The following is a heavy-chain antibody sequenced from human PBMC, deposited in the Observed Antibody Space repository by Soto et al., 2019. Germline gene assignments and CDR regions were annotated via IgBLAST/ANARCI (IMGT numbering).Heavy chain of an antibody. J-gene: IGHJ5*02. CDR2: IYYSGST. V-gene: IGHV4-61*01. CDR1: GGSVSSGSYY. CDR3: ARDVVDFWSGYYTGGHWFDP. D-gene: IGHD3-3*01. Sequence: SETRSLTCTVSGGSVSSGSYYWSWIRQPPGKGLDWIGYIYYSGSTNYNPSLKSRVTISVDTSKNQFSLKLSSVTAADTAVYYCARDVVDFWSGYYTGGHWFDPWGQGTLVTFSS.